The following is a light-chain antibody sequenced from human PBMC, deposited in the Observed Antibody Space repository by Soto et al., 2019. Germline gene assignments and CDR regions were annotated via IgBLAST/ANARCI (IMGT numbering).Light chain of an antibody. Sequence: IVMTQSPATLSVSPGDPASLSCRAGQTIYSNVAWYQQKPGQAPRLLIYDASNRATGIPARFSGSGSGTDFTLTISSLETEDFAVYYCQQRSNWPITFGQGTRLEIK. CDR2: DAS. J-gene: IGKJ5*01. CDR3: QQRSNWPIT. V-gene: IGKV3-11*01. CDR1: QTIYSN.